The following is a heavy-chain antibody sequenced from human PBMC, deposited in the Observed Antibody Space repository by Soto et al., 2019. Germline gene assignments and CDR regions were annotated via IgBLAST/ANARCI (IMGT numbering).Heavy chain of an antibody. J-gene: IGHJ4*02. CDR1: GFTFSSYS. CDR3: ARDELEQLVLFDY. V-gene: IGHV3-21*01. Sequence: GGSLRLSCAASGFTFSSYSMNWVRQVPGKGLEWVSSISSSSSYIYYADSVKGRFTISRDNAKNSLYLQMNSLRAEDTAVYYCARDELEQLVLFDYWGQGTLVTVSS. CDR2: ISSSSSYI. D-gene: IGHD6-6*01.